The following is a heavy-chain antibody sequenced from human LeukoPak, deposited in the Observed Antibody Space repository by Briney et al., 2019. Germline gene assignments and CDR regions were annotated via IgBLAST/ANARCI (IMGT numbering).Heavy chain of an antibody. CDR3: ARDLSETYYYDSSTDY. CDR1: GYTFTSYG. CDR2: ISAYNGNT. Sequence: GASVKVSCKASGYTFTSYGISWVRQAPGQGLEWMGWISAYNGNTNYAQKLQGRVTMTTDTSTSTAYMELRSLRSDETAVYYCARDLSETYYYDSSTDYWGQGTLVTVSS. D-gene: IGHD3-22*01. J-gene: IGHJ4*02. V-gene: IGHV1-18*01.